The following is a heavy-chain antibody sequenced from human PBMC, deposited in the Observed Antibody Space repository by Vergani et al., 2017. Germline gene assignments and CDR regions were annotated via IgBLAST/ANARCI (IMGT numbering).Heavy chain of an antibody. CDR1: GGPISRYY. Sequence: QVQLQESGPGLVKPSEPLSLTCTVSGGPISRYYWSWIRQPAGKGLEWIGRIYTSGSTNYNPSLKSRVTMSVDTSKNQFSLKLSSVTAADTAVYYCARDLGQLERRNYYYYMDVWGKGTTVTVSS. D-gene: IGHD1-1*01. CDR2: IYTSGST. J-gene: IGHJ6*03. CDR3: ARDLGQLERRNYYYYMDV. V-gene: IGHV4-4*07.